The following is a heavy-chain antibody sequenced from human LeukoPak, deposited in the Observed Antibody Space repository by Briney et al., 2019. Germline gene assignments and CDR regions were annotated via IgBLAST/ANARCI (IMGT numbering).Heavy chain of an antibody. V-gene: IGHV3-23*01. Sequence: GGSLRLSCAASGFTFSSYAMTWVRQAPGKGLEWVSTISGSGANTYYADSVKGRFTISRDNSKNTLSLQMNSLRVEDTALYYCAKDRPVGGVIVTGLDYWGQGTLVTVSS. CDR1: GFTFSSYA. J-gene: IGHJ4*02. CDR2: ISGSGANT. D-gene: IGHD3-16*02. CDR3: AKDRPVGGVIVTGLDY.